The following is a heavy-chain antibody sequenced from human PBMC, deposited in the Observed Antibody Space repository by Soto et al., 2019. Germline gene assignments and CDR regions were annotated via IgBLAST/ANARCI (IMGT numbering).Heavy chain of an antibody. CDR3: ARAPVYCSGGSCSDYYYYGMDV. CDR2: IYYSGST. Sequence: QVQLQESGPGLVKPSETLSLTCTVSGGSVSSGSYYWSWIRQPPGKGLEWIGYIYYSGSTNYNPSLKSRVTISVDTSKNQFSLTLSSVTAADTAVYYCARAPVYCSGGSCSDYYYYGMDVWGQGTTVTVSS. D-gene: IGHD2-15*01. J-gene: IGHJ6*02. CDR1: GGSVSSGSYY. V-gene: IGHV4-61*01.